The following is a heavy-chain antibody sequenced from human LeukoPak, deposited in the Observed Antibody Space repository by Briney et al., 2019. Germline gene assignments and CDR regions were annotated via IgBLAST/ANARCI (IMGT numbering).Heavy chain of an antibody. D-gene: IGHD6-6*01. Sequence: PGGSLRLSCAASGFTFSSYAMSWVRQAPGKGLEWVSTISGSGGSTYYADSVKGRFTISRDNSKNTLYLQMNSLRAEDTAVYYCAKREPSSSVYYYMDVWGKGTTVTVSS. J-gene: IGHJ6*03. V-gene: IGHV3-23*01. CDR3: AKREPSSSVYYYMDV. CDR1: GFTFSSYA. CDR2: ISGSGGST.